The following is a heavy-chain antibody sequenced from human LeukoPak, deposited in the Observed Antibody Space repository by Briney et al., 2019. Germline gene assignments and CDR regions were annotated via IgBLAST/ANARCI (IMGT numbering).Heavy chain of an antibody. CDR1: GFTFSSYS. V-gene: IGHV3-21*01. J-gene: IGHJ4*02. D-gene: IGHD3-22*01. Sequence: GGSLRLSCAASGFTFSSYSMNWVRQAPGKGLEWVSSISSSSSYIYYADSVKGRFTISRDNAKNSLYLQMNSLRAEDTAVYYCASRGTAHHYYDSSGYFRPQNWGQGTLVTVSS. CDR3: ASRGTAHHYYDSSGYFRPQN. CDR2: ISSSSSYI.